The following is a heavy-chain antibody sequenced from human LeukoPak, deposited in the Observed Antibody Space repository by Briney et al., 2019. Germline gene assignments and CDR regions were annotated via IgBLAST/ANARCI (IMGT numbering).Heavy chain of an antibody. J-gene: IGHJ4*02. CDR2: NYYSGST. CDR1: YGSIRRFL. Sequence: KPSETLSLIRCLSYGSIRRFLWSCTPPPPGKGLVGMGYNYYSGSTNYTPSLKSRVTISVDTSKNQFSLKLSSVTAADTAVYYCARVRFLEYLSSYYFDYWGQGTLVTVSS. CDR3: ARVRFLEYLSSYYFDY. D-gene: IGHD3-3*01. V-gene: IGHV4-59*01.